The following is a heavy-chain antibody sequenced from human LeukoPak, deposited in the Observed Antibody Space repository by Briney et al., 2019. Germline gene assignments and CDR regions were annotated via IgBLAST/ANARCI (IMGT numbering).Heavy chain of an antibody. CDR2: TYYRSKWYN. J-gene: IGHJ3*02. CDR1: GDSVSSNSVT. Sequence: SQTLSLTCAIYGDSVSSNSVTWNWIRQSPSRGLEWLGRTYYRSKWYNDYAVSVKSRITINPDTSKNQFSLQLNSVTPEDTAVYYCARGVYSSSWAFDIWGQGTMVTVSS. CDR3: ARGVYSSSWAFDI. V-gene: IGHV6-1*01. D-gene: IGHD6-13*01.